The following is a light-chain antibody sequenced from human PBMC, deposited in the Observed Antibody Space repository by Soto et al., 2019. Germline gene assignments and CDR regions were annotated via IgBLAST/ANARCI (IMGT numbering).Light chain of an antibody. CDR3: QQGYSSPAT. CDR1: QSIGKH. CDR2: GAS. Sequence: DIQMTHSPSVLSSCLSDIVTMTCRASQSIGKHLNWYQQKPGKAPKFLIYGASTLQSGVPSRFTGSGSGTDFTLTVNSLQAEDFATYYCQQGYSSPATFGQGTRLEIK. J-gene: IGKJ5*01. V-gene: IGKV1-39*01.